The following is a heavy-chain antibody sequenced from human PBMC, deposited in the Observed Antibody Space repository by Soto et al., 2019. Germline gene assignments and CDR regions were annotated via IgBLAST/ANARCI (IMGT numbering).Heavy chain of an antibody. V-gene: IGHV5-51*03. D-gene: IGHD6-25*01. CDR3: ARRGLGGSSAGGWFDP. CDR1: GYSFTNYW. CDR2: IYPGDSDT. J-gene: IGHJ5*02. Sequence: EVQLVQSGAEVKKPGESLKISCKCSGYSFTNYWIGWVRQMPGKGLEWMGIIYPGDSDTRYSPSFQGQVTISADKSISTAYLQWSSLKASDTARYYCARRGLGGSSAGGWFDPWGQGTLVTVSS.